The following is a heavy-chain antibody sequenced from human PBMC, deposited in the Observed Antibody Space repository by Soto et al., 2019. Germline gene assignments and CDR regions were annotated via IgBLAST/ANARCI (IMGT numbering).Heavy chain of an antibody. CDR3: AKDGGYSGYDYLYGMDV. Sequence: DVQLVESGGGLVQPGRSLRLSCAASGFTFDDYAMHWVRQAPGKGLEWVSGISWNSGSIGYADSVKGRFTISRDNAKNSLYLQMNSLRAEDTALYYCAKDGGYSGYDYLYGMDVWGQGTTVTVSS. J-gene: IGHJ6*02. D-gene: IGHD5-12*01. CDR1: GFTFDDYA. CDR2: ISWNSGSI. V-gene: IGHV3-9*01.